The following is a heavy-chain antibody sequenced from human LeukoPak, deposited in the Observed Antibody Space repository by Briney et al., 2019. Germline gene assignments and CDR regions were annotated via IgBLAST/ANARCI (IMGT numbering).Heavy chain of an antibody. CDR3: ARDRYGSGSYPLYTFDY. D-gene: IGHD3-10*01. CDR2: IGTSGGDI. Sequence: GGSLRLSCAASGFTFSSYVMIWVRQPPGKGLEWVSVIGTSGGDIYYADSVKGRFSISRDNSKNTLYLQMNSLRAEDTAVYYCARDRYGSGSYPLYTFDYWGQGTLVTVSS. V-gene: IGHV3-23*01. CDR1: GFTFSSYV. J-gene: IGHJ4*02.